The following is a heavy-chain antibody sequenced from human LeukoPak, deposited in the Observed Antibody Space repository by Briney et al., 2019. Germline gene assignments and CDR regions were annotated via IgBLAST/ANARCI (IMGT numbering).Heavy chain of an antibody. Sequence: ASVKVSCKASVYTFTSYGISWVRQAPGQGLEWMGWISAYNGNTNYAQKLQGRVTMTTDTSTSTAYMELRSLRSDDTAVYYSASGYGGGDCYSSQFDYWGQGTLVTVSS. CDR1: VYTFTSYG. V-gene: IGHV1-18*01. CDR2: ISAYNGNT. J-gene: IGHJ4*02. D-gene: IGHD2-21*02. CDR3: ASGYGGGDCYSSQFDY.